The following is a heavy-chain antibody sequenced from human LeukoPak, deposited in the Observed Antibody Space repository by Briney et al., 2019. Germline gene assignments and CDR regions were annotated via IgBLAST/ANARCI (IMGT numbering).Heavy chain of an antibody. CDR3: AKDLSPYDYGGNSDFDY. V-gene: IGHV3-30*18. J-gene: IGHJ4*02. Sequence: GGSLRLSCAASGFTFSSYGMHWVRQAPGKGLEWVAVISYDGSNKYYAESVKGRFTISRDNSKNTLYLQMNSLRAEDTAVYYCAKDLSPYDYGGNSDFDYWGQGTLVTVSS. CDR1: GFTFSSYG. CDR2: ISYDGSNK. D-gene: IGHD4-23*01.